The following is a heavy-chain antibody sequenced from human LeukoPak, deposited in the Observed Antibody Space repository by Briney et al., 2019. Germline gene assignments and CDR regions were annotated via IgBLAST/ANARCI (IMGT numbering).Heavy chain of an antibody. Sequence: GGSLRLSCAASGFTFSSYSMNWVRQAPGKGLEWVSYISSSSSTIYYADSVKGRFTISRDNAKNSLYLQMNSLRAEDTAVYYCARARHNWNDLGYYYYYMDVWGTGTTVTVSS. J-gene: IGHJ6*03. D-gene: IGHD1-20*01. CDR1: GFTFSSYS. V-gene: IGHV3-48*01. CDR2: ISSSSSTI. CDR3: ARARHNWNDLGYYYYYMDV.